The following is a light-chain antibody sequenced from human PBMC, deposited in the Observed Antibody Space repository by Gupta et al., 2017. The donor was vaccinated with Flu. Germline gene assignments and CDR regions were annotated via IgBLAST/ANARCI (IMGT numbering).Light chain of an antibody. CDR2: DAS. V-gene: IGKV3-11*01. J-gene: IGKJ5*01. CDR1: QGVQNY. Sequence: ESATISCRASQGVQNYLAWYQQKPGQAPRLLIYDASARAAGIPARFSGSGSGTDFTLTISSLEPEDFAFYYCQQRKNWPLLTFGQGTRLEIK. CDR3: QQRKNWPLLT.